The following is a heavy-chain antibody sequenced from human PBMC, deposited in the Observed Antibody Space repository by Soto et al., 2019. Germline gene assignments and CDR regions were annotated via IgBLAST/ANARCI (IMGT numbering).Heavy chain of an antibody. V-gene: IGHV2-5*02. CDR1: GFSLSTSGVG. CDR3: ARWATMVRGVIPWFDP. CDR2: IYWDDDK. D-gene: IGHD3-10*01. J-gene: IGHJ5*02. Sequence: SGPTLVNPTQTLTLTCTFSGFSLSTSGVGVGWIRQPPGKALEWLALIYWDDDKRYSPSLKSRLTITKDTSKNQVVLTMTNMDPVDTATYYCARWATMVRGVIPWFDPWGEGPLVTVSS.